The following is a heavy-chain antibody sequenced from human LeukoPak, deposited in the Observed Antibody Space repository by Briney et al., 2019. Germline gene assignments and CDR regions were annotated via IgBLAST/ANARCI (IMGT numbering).Heavy chain of an antibody. CDR2: FDPEDGET. V-gene: IGHV1-24*01. CDR1: GYTLTELS. CDR3: ARVVEMATTKYLTWFDP. D-gene: IGHD5-24*01. J-gene: IGHJ5*02. Sequence: ASVKVSCKVSGYTLTELSMHWVRQAPGKGLEWMGGFDPEDGETIYAQKFQGRVTITADESTSTAYMELSSLRSEDTAVYYCARVVEMATTKYLTWFDPWGQGTLVTVSS.